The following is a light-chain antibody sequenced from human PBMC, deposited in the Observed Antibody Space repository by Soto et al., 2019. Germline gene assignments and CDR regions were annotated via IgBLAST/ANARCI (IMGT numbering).Light chain of an antibody. CDR3: CSYAGTRTVL. V-gene: IGLV2-23*01. J-gene: IGLJ2*01. CDR1: RSDVETFNL. Sequence: QSALTQPASVSGSPGQSITISCPGSRSDVETFNLISWYQQHPGKAPKLMIYEGSKRPSGVSYRFSGSKSGNTASLTISGLRAEDEADYYCCSYAGTRTVLFGGGTQLTVL. CDR2: EGS.